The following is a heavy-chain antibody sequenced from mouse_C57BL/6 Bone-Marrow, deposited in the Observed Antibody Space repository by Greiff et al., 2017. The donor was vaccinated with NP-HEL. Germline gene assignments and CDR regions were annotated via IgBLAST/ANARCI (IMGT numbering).Heavy chain of an antibody. J-gene: IGHJ1*03. CDR1: GFTFSDFY. Sequence: EVKVVDSGGGLVQSGRSLRLSCATSGFTFSDFYMEWVRQAPGKGLEWIAASRNKANDYTTEYSASVKGRFIVSRDTSQSILYLQMNALRAEDTATYDCARDHYGNHSDWYFDVWGTGTTVTVSS. CDR2: SRNKANDYTT. D-gene: IGHD2-1*01. CDR3: ARDHYGNHSDWYFDV. V-gene: IGHV7-1*01.